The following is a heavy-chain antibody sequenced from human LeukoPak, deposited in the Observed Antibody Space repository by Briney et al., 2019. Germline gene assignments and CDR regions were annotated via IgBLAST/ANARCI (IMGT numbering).Heavy chain of an antibody. CDR1: GLTLSRYS. CDR3: ARGHSNYGDYFDY. D-gene: IGHD4-11*01. CDR2: ISSSSSYI. J-gene: IGHJ4*02. V-gene: IGHV3-21*01. Sequence: GGSLRLSCGVSGLTLSRYSMNWVRQARGKGLEWVSSISSSSSYIYYADSVKGRFTISRDNAKNSLSLQMNSLRAEDTAVYYCARGHSNYGDYFDYWGQGTLVTVSS.